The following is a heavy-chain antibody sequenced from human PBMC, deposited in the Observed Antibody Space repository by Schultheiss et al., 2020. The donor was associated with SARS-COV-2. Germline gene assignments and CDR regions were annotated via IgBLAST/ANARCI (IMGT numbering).Heavy chain of an antibody. CDR2: VYSSGGT. J-gene: IGHJ4*02. V-gene: IGHV4-59*01. Sequence: SETLSLTCTVSGGSIGGYYWSWIRQPPGKGLEWIGYVYSSGGTYYSPSLKSRLTTSVDTSKNQLSLKLSSVTAADTAFYYCARATSYGDYVDYWGQGTLVTVSS. CDR3: ARATSYGDYVDY. CDR1: GGSIGGYY. D-gene: IGHD4-17*01.